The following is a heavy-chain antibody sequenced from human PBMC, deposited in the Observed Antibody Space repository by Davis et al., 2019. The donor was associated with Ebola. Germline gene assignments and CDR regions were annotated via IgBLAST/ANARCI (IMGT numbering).Heavy chain of an antibody. CDR3: ARSRTFADYYFGMDV. CDR2: INSYHGDA. J-gene: IGHJ6*02. V-gene: IGHV1-18*04. Sequence: AASVKVSCKASGYDFTGYAISWVRQAPGQGLEWMGRINSYHGDASYAQKFQGRVTMTTDTSASTVYMDLTSLTSDDTAVYFCARSRTFADYYFGMDVWGQGTTVTVSS. CDR1: GYDFTGYA. D-gene: IGHD2-2*01.